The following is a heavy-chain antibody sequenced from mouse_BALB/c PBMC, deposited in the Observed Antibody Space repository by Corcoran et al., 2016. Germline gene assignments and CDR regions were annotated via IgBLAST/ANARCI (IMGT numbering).Heavy chain of an antibody. Sequence: QVTLKESGPGILQPSQTLSLTCSFSGFSLSTSGMGVSWIRQPSGKGLEWLAHIYWDDDKRYNPSLKSRLTISKDTSRNQVFLKITSVDPADTATYYCARRAYYGNYFDYWGQGTTLTVSS. CDR3: ARRAYYGNYFDY. J-gene: IGHJ2*01. CDR1: GFSLSTSGMG. V-gene: IGHV8-12*01. D-gene: IGHD1-1*02. CDR2: IYWDDDK.